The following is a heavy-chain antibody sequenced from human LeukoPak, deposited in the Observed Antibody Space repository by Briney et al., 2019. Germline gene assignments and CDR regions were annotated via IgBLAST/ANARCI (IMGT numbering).Heavy chain of an antibody. V-gene: IGHV3-30*02. CDR3: AKQDTASTYYFDY. CDR2: MRYDGSAT. Sequence: GGSLRLSCAASRFTFSTYGMHWVRQAPGKGLEWVAFMRYDGSATYYADSVKGRFTISRDNSKNTLYLQMNSLRAEDTALYYCAKQDTASTYYFDYWGQGTLVTVSS. D-gene: IGHD5-18*01. J-gene: IGHJ4*02. CDR1: RFTFSTYG.